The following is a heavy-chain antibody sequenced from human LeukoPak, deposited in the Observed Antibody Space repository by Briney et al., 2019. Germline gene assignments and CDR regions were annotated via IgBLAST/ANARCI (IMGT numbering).Heavy chain of an antibody. J-gene: IGHJ4*02. D-gene: IGHD3-16*02. CDR1: GFVFSSYW. CDR3: ARIIGAFGTYRYDS. Sequence: GGSLRLSCEVSGFVFSSYWMSWVRQAPGKGLEWVGNINQEGSERNHGDSVNGRFTISRDNAENSLYLQMNSLRAEDTAVYYCARIIGAFGTYRYDSWGQGTLVSVSS. V-gene: IGHV3-7*01. CDR2: INQEGSER.